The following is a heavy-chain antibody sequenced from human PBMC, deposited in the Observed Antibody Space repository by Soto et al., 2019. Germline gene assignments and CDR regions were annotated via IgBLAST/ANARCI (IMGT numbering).Heavy chain of an antibody. CDR3: AREVQVHTPAFVY. J-gene: IGHJ4*02. V-gene: IGHV1-69*19. D-gene: IGHD3-10*01. CDR2: ISPMFGAA. CDR1: GGTFNTYA. Sequence: QVQLVQSGAEMQKPGSSVKVSCQSSGGTFNTYAMNRVRQAPGQGPEWMGDISPMFGAANYAPKFQGRVTITADESTGTSYMQLSSLTSEDTALYFCAREVQVHTPAFVYWGQGTLVTVSS.